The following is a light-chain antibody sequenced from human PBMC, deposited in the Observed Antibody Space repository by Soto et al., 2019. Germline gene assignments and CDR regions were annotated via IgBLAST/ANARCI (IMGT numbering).Light chain of an antibody. J-gene: IGLJ1*01. Sequence: QSVLTQPASVSGSPGQSITISCTGTSSDIGDYNSVSWYQQHPGKAPKLMIYDVSNRPSGISNRFSGSKSGNTASLTISWLQAEDEADYYCISYTDRQSYLFGTGTKVTVL. CDR2: DVS. V-gene: IGLV2-14*03. CDR1: SSDIGDYNS. CDR3: ISYTDRQSYL.